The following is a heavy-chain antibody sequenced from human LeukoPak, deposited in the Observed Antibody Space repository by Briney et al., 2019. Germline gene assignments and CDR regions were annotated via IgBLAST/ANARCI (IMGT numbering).Heavy chain of an antibody. CDR3: AKDYGSGIPYYYYMDV. CDR1: GGTFSSYA. J-gene: IGHJ6*03. D-gene: IGHD3-10*01. Sequence: SVKVSCKASGGTFSSYAISWVRQAPGQGLEWMGGIIPIFGTANYAQKFQGRVTITADESTSTAYMELSSLRSEDTAVYYCAKDYGSGIPYYYYMDVWGKGTTVTVSS. V-gene: IGHV1-69*13. CDR2: IIPIFGTA.